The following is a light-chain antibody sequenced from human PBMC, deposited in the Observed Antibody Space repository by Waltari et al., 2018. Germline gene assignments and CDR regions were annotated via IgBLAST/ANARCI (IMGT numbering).Light chain of an antibody. Sequence: EIVLTQSPATLYLSPGERATLSCRASQSVSRYLGWYQQKFGQPPRLLIYDASNRATGIPARFSGSRSETDVTLTISSLEPEDFAVYYCQQRSTWPLTFGGGTKVEIK. CDR1: QSVSRY. CDR3: QQRSTWPLT. J-gene: IGKJ4*01. CDR2: DAS. V-gene: IGKV3-11*01.